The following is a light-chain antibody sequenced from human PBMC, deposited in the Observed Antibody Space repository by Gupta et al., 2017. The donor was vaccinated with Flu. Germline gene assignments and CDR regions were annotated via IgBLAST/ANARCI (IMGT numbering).Light chain of an antibody. CDR2: AAS. CDR1: QGISSY. Sequence: AIRMTQSPSSFSASTGDRVTITCRASQGISSYLAWYQQKPGKAPKLLIYAASTLKSGVPSRFSGSGSGTDFTLTISGRQSEDFANYYCQHQDSSPRTFGQGTKVEIK. V-gene: IGKV1-8*01. CDR3: QHQDSSPRT. J-gene: IGKJ1*01.